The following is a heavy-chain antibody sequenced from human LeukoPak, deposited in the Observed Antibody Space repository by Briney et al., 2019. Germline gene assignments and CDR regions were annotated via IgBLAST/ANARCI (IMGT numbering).Heavy chain of an antibody. J-gene: IGHJ6*02. D-gene: IGHD2-2*01. CDR1: GGTFSSYA. Sequence: SVKVSCKASGGTFSSYAISWVRQAPGQGLEWMGGIIPIFGTANYAQKFQGRVTITADESTSTAYMELSSLRSEDTAVYYCAFREEEDCSSTSCPPWFYYGMDVWGQGTTVTVSS. CDR3: AFREEEDCSSTSCPPWFYYGMDV. V-gene: IGHV1-69*13. CDR2: IIPIFGTA.